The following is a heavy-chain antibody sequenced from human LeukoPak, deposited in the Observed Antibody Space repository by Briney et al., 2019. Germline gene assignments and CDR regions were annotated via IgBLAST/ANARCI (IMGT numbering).Heavy chain of an antibody. CDR1: GFTFSTYW. V-gene: IGHV3-7*01. CDR2: IKQDGGEK. D-gene: IGHD4/OR15-4a*01. CDR3: ARDQGLWNYYYGMDV. J-gene: IGHJ6*02. Sequence: GGSLRLSCAASGFTFSTYWLTWVRQAPGKGLEWVANIKQDGGEKYYVDSVKGRFTISRDNAKNSLYLQMNSLRAEDTAVYYCARDQGLWNYYYGMDVWGQGTTVTVSS.